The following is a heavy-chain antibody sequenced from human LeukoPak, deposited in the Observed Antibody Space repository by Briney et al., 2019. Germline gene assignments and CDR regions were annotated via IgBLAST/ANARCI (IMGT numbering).Heavy chain of an antibody. CDR2: ISSSSSYT. Sequence: GGSLRLSCAASGFTFSDYYMSWIRQAPGKELEWVSYISSSSSYTNYADSVKGRFTISRDNAKNSLYLQMNSLRAEDTAVYYCARSPEYYCSSTSCLYYYGMDVWGQGTTVTVSS. D-gene: IGHD2-2*01. CDR1: GFTFSDYY. J-gene: IGHJ6*02. V-gene: IGHV3-11*06. CDR3: ARSPEYYCSSTSCLYYYGMDV.